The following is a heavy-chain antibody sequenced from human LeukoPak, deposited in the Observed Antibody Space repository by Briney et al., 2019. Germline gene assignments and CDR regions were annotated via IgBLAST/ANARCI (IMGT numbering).Heavy chain of an antibody. V-gene: IGHV4-59*01. Sequence: SETLSLTCTVSGGSISSYYWSWIRQPPGKGLEWIGYIYYSGSTNYNPSLKSRVTISVDTSKNQFSLKLSSVTAADTAVYYCARTDSSGWWFYFDYWGQGTLVTVSS. CDR2: IYYSGST. D-gene: IGHD6-19*01. CDR1: GGSISSYY. J-gene: IGHJ4*02. CDR3: ARTDSSGWWFYFDY.